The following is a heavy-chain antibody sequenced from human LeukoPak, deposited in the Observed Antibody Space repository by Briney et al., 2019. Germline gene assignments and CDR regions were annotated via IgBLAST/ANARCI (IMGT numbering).Heavy chain of an antibody. V-gene: IGHV4-30-2*01. J-gene: IGHJ6*02. Sequence: PSETLSLTCAVSGGSISSGGYSWSWIRQPPGKGLEWIGYIYHSGSTNYNPSLKSRVTISVDTSKNQFSLKLSSVTAADTAVYYCARGLLYYDFWSGYKTDYYYGMDVWSQGTTVTVSS. CDR2: IYHSGST. D-gene: IGHD3-3*01. CDR3: ARGLLYYDFWSGYKTDYYYGMDV. CDR1: GGSISSGGYS.